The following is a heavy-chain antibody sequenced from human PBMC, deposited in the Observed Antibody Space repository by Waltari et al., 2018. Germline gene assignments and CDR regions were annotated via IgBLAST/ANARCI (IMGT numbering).Heavy chain of an antibody. CDR2: ISGDSRFI. Sequence: EVQLVESGGGLVKPGGSPRLSCEASGFTFRGYSMNWVRQAPGKGLEWVSSISGDSRFIYYADSVNGRFTISSDDAKNSLYLQMNSLRVEDTAVYYCARDRRGYFDYWGPGTLVSVSS. D-gene: IGHD3-16*01. CDR1: GFTFRGYS. V-gene: IGHV3-21*01. CDR3: ARDRRGYFDY. J-gene: IGHJ4*02.